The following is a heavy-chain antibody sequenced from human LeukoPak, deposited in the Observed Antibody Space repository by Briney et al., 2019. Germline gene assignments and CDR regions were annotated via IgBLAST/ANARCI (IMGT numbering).Heavy chain of an antibody. CDR3: ARDWGVSARPGYMDV. J-gene: IGHJ6*03. CDR1: GGSISSGSYY. Sequence: SQTLSLTCTVSGGSISSGSYYWSWIRQPAGKGLEWIGRIYTSGSTNYNPSLKSRVTISVDTSKNQFSLKLSSVTAADTAVYYCARDWGVSARPGYMDVWGKGTTVTVSS. CDR2: IYTSGST. D-gene: IGHD6-6*01. V-gene: IGHV4-61*02.